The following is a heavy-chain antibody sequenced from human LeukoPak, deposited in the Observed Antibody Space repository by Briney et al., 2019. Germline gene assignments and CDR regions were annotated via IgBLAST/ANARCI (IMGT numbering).Heavy chain of an antibody. V-gene: IGHV3-13*01. J-gene: IGHJ4*02. CDR3: ARGSYYDSSGYPPDY. D-gene: IGHD3-22*01. Sequence: GGSLRLSCAASGFTFSSYDMHWVRQATGKGMEWVSAIGTAGDTYYPGSVKGRFTISRENAKNSLYLQMNSLRAGDTAVYYCARGSYYDSSGYPPDYWGQGTLVTVSS. CDR2: IGTAGDT. CDR1: GFTFSSYD.